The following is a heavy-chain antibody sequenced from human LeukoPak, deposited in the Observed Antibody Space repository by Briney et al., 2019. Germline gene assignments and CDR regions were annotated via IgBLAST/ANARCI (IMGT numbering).Heavy chain of an antibody. CDR2: IYYSGST. Sequence: SETLSLTCTVSGGSISSSSYYWGWIRQPPGKGLEWIGSIYYSGSTYYNPSLKSRVTISVDTSKNQFSLKLSSVTAADTAVYYCARREGSGWYLYFDYWGQGTLVTVSS. D-gene: IGHD6-19*01. J-gene: IGHJ4*02. V-gene: IGHV4-39*01. CDR1: GGSISSSSYY. CDR3: ARREGSGWYLYFDY.